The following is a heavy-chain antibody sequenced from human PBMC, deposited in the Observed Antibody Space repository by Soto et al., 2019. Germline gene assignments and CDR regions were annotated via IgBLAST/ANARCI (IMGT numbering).Heavy chain of an antibody. J-gene: IGHJ4*02. CDR3: ARDRGYSYGPFDY. V-gene: IGHV3-30-3*01. CDR1: GFTFSSYA. D-gene: IGHD5-18*01. Sequence: QVQLVESGGGVVQPGRSLRLSCAASGFTFSSYAMHWVRQAPGKGLEWVAVISYDGSKKYYADSVKGRFTTSRDNSKNTLYQQMNSLRAEDTAVYYCARDRGYSYGPFDYWGQGTLVTVSS. CDR2: ISYDGSKK.